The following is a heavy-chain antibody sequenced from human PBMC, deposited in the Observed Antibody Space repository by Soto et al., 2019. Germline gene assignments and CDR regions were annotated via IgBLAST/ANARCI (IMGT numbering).Heavy chain of an antibody. J-gene: IGHJ4*02. CDR1: GFTFSSYA. V-gene: IGHV3-23*01. Sequence: AGGSLRLSCAASGFTFSSYAMNWVRQSPGKGLEWVAVVSDSGRRTDCAESVKGRFNMSRDNSKNTLYLQMNSLRAEDTAVYFCAKRQGIGSAAKNFDFWGQGALVTVSS. CDR2: VSDSGRRT. D-gene: IGHD6-13*01. CDR3: AKRQGIGSAAKNFDF.